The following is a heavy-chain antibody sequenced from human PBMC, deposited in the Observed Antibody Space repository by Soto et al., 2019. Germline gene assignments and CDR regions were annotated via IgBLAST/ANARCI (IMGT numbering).Heavy chain of an antibody. Sequence: GGSLRLSCAASGFTFSSYWMHWVRQAPGKGLVWVSRINSDGSSTSYADSVKGRFTISRDNAKNTLYLQMNSLRAEDTAVYYCARVPYSSSWYSPIDYWGQGTLVTSPQ. D-gene: IGHD6-13*01. CDR1: GFTFSSYW. CDR3: ARVPYSSSWYSPIDY. V-gene: IGHV3-74*01. CDR2: INSDGSST. J-gene: IGHJ4*02.